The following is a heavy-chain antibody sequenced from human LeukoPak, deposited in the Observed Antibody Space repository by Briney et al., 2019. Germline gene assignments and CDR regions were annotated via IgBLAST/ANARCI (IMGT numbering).Heavy chain of an antibody. V-gene: IGHV1-2*02. CDR2: INPNSGGT. D-gene: IGHD2-2*01. Sequence: GASVKVSCKASGYTFTGYYMHWVRQAPGQGLEWMGWINPNSGGTNYAQKFQGRVTMTRDTSISTAYMELSRLRSDDTAVYYCARYHSSTSSRFDPWGQGTLVTVSS. CDR1: GYTFTGYY. CDR3: ARYHSSTSSRFDP. J-gene: IGHJ5*02.